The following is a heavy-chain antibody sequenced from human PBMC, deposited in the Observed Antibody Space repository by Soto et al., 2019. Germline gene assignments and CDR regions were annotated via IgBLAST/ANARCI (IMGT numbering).Heavy chain of an antibody. CDR2: IWYDGSNK. CDR1: GFTFSTYG. D-gene: IGHD3-9*01. Sequence: GGSLRLSCASSGFTFSTYGMHLVRQAPGKGLEWVAVIWYDGSNKYYADSVKGRFTISRDNSKNTLYLQMNSLRAEDTAVYYCARDNGGYYDILTGYPAYYYYGMDVWGQGTTVTVSS. CDR3: ARDNGGYYDILTGYPAYYYYGMDV. J-gene: IGHJ6*02. V-gene: IGHV3-33*01.